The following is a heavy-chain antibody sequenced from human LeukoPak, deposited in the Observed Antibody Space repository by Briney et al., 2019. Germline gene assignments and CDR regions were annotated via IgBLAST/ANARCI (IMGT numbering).Heavy chain of an antibody. CDR1: GFTFSSYS. Sequence: GGSLRLSCAASGFTFSSYSMNWVRQAPGKGLEWVSYISSSSSTIYYADSVKGQFTISRDNAKNSLYLQMNSLRAEDTAVYYCAREALLSGAFDIWGQGTMVTVSS. V-gene: IGHV3-48*01. CDR2: ISSSSSTI. CDR3: AREALLSGAFDI. D-gene: IGHD6-25*01. J-gene: IGHJ3*02.